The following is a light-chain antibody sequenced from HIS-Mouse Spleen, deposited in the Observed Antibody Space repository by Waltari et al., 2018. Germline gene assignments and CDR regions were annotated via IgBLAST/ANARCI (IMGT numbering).Light chain of an antibody. CDR3: CSYAGSYNWV. J-gene: IGLJ3*02. CDR1: TSDVGGYTY. CDR2: DVS. Sequence: SALTQPRSVSGSPGHSVTISCTGTTSDVGGYTYFSWYQQHPGKAPKLMIYDVSKRPSGVPDRFSGSKSGNTASLTISGLQAEDEADYYCCSYAGSYNWVFGGGTKLTVL. V-gene: IGLV2-11*01.